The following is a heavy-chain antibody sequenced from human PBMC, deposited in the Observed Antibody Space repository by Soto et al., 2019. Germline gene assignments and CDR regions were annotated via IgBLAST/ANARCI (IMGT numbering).Heavy chain of an antibody. CDR1: GDSISSNY. CDR3: ARYRREAVAGYTLDN. V-gene: IGHV4-59*01. J-gene: IGHJ4*02. Sequence: SETLSLTCTVSGDSISSNYWTWIRQPPGKGLEWSGYVYNSGSTNYHPSLKSRVTISADTSKSQFSLKVNSMTAADTAVYYWARYRREAVAGYTLDNWGQG. CDR2: VYNSGST. D-gene: IGHD6-13*01.